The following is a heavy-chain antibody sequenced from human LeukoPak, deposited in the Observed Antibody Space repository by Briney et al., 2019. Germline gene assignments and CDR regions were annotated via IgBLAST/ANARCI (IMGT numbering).Heavy chain of an antibody. CDR3: ARDRTRGYSYGPKAFDI. V-gene: IGHV1-69*13. J-gene: IGHJ3*02. D-gene: IGHD5-18*01. Sequence: SVKVSCKASGGTFSSYAISWVRQAPGQGLEWMGGIIPIFGTANYAQKFQGRVTITADESTSTAYMELSSLRSEDTAAYYCARDRTRGYSYGPKAFDIWGQGTMVTVSS. CDR2: IIPIFGTA. CDR1: GGTFSSYA.